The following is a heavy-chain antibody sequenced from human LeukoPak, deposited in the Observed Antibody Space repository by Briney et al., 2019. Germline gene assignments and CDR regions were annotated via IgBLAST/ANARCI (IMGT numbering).Heavy chain of an antibody. CDR2: ISAYNGNT. V-gene: IGHV1-18*04. CDR1: GYTFTSYG. J-gene: IGHJ6*04. Sequence: ASVKVSCKASGYTFTSYGISRVRQAPGQGLEWMGWISAYNGNTNYAQKLQGRVTMTTDTPTSTAYMELRSLRSDDTAVYYCASHYCSSTSCYADYGMDVWGKGTTVTVSS. D-gene: IGHD2-2*01. CDR3: ASHYCSSTSCYADYGMDV.